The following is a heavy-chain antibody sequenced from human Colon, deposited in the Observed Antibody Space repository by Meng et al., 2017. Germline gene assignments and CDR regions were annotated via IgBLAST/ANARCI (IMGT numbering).Heavy chain of an antibody. CDR3: ATELRQTIRGWGY. D-gene: IGHD5-24*01. CDR1: TSTFENYY. CDR2: IRQDSSDK. V-gene: IGHV3-7*01. J-gene: IGHJ4*02. Sequence: GGSLRLSCEASTSTFENYYMTWVRQAPGKGLEWVANIRQDSSDKHYADSVKGRFTISRDNAKNSLSLQMNSLRAEDTALYYCATELRQTIRGWGYWGQGTLVTVSS.